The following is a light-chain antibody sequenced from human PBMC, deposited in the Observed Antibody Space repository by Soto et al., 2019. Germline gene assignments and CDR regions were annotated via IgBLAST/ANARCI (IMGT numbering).Light chain of an antibody. CDR3: QQYDNWPPT. CDR1: QSVSST. J-gene: IGKJ1*01. Sequence: EILMTQSPATLAVSPGDGAPLSCRASQSVSSTLAWYQQKPGQAPRLLIHGASTRAPGIPARFSGSGSGTDFTLTISSLQSEDVEVYYGQQYDNWPPTFGQGTKVDIK. V-gene: IGKV3-15*01. CDR2: GAS.